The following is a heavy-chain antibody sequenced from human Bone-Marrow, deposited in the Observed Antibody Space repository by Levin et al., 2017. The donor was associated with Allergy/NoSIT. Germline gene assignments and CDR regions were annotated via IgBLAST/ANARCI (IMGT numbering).Heavy chain of an antibody. J-gene: IGHJ3*02. CDR2: IYSTGST. V-gene: IGHV4-59*08. CDR3: ARHPTTVTTNDAFDS. CDR1: GGSIGRYY. Sequence: SETLSLTCIVSGGSIGRYYWSWIRQPPGKGLEWIGYIYSTGSTNYSPSLKSRVTISVDTSKNQFSLKLTSVTAADTAVYYCARHPTTVTTNDAFDSWGQGTMVTVSS. D-gene: IGHD4-17*01.